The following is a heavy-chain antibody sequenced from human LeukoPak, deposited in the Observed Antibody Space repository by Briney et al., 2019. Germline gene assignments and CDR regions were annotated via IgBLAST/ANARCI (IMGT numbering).Heavy chain of an antibody. D-gene: IGHD3-22*01. CDR1: GYTFTGYY. J-gene: IGHJ4*02. Sequence: ASVKVSCKASGYTFTGYYMHWVRQAPGQGLEWVGWINPNSGGTNYAQKFQGRVTMTRDTSISTAYMELSRLRSDDTAVYYCARDLAYYDSSGYYFDYWGQGTLVTVSS. CDR3: ARDLAYYDSSGYYFDY. V-gene: IGHV1-2*02. CDR2: INPNSGGT.